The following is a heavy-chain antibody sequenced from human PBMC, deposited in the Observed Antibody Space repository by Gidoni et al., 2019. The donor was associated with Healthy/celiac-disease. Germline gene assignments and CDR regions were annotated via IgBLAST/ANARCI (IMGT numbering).Heavy chain of an antibody. CDR3: ARLPTNSYGRKRGWFDP. J-gene: IGHJ5*02. Sequence: QVQLQQWGAGLLKPSETLSLTCAVYGGSFSGSYWSWIRQPPGKGLEWIGEINHSGSTNYNPSLKSRVTISVDTSKNQFSLKLSSVTAADTAVYYCARLPTNSYGRKRGWFDPWGQGTLVTVSS. CDR1: GGSFSGSY. D-gene: IGHD5-18*01. CDR2: INHSGST. V-gene: IGHV4-34*01.